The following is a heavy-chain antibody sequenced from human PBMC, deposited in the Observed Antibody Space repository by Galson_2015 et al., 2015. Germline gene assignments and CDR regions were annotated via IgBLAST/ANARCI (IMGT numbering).Heavy chain of an antibody. J-gene: IGHJ4*02. Sequence: ETLSLTCTVSGGSISSYYWSWIRQPPGKGLEWIGYIYYSGSTNYNPSLKSRVTISVDTSKNQFSLKLSSVTAADTAVYYCARGLAYCGGDCYSGADYWGQGTLVTVSS. CDR2: IYYSGST. V-gene: IGHV4-59*01. CDR1: GGSISSYY. D-gene: IGHD2-21*02. CDR3: ARGLAYCGGDCYSGADY.